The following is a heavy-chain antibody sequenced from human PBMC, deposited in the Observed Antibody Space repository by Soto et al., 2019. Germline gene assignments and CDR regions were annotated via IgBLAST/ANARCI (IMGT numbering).Heavy chain of an antibody. D-gene: IGHD5-12*01. CDR3: AKPLSGYDPFDY. J-gene: IGHJ4*02. CDR2: ISYDGSNK. CDR1: GFTFSSYG. Sequence: QVQLVESGGGVVQPGRSLRLSCAASGFTFSSYGMHWVRQAPGKGLEWVAVISYDGSNKYYADSVKGRFTISRDNSKNTLYLQMNSLRAEDTAVYYCAKPLSGYDPFDYWGQGTLVTVSS. V-gene: IGHV3-30*18.